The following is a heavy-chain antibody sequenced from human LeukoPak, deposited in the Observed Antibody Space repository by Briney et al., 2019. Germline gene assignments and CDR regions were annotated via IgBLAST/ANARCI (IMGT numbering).Heavy chain of an antibody. J-gene: IGHJ4*02. D-gene: IGHD2-15*01. V-gene: IGHV4-59*08. Sequence: SETLSLTCTVSGGSISSYYWSWIRQPPGKGLEWIGYIYYSGSTNYNPSLKSRVTISVDTSKNQFSLKLSSVSAADTAVYYCARHGCSGDSCFVYWGQGTLVTVSS. CDR1: GGSISSYY. CDR3: ARHGCSGDSCFVY. CDR2: IYYSGST.